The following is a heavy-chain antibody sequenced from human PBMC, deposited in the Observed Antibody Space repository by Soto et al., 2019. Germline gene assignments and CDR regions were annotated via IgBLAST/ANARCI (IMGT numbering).Heavy chain of an antibody. V-gene: IGHV4-31*03. CDR1: GGSISSGGYY. D-gene: IGHD5-18*01. Sequence: SETLSLTCTVSGGSISSGGYYWSWIRQHPGKGLEWIGYIYYSGSTYYNPSLKSRVTISVDTSKNQFSLKLSSVTAADTAVYYCARAGSGDTAMVENYYYYGMDVWGQGTTVTVSS. CDR2: IYYSGST. J-gene: IGHJ6*02. CDR3: ARAGSGDTAMVENYYYYGMDV.